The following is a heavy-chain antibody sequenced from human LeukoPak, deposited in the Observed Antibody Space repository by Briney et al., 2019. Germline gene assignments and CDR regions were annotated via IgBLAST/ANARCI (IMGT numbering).Heavy chain of an antibody. CDR2: ISYDGSNK. CDR3: ARKEMAPN. CDR1: GFTFSSYG. V-gene: IGHV3-30*03. D-gene: IGHD5-24*01. Sequence: GGSLRLSCAASGFTFSSYGLHWVRQAPGKGLEWVAVISYDGSNKYYADSVKGRFTISRDNSKNTLYLQMNSLRAEDTAVYYCARKEMAPNWGQGTLVTVSS. J-gene: IGHJ4*02.